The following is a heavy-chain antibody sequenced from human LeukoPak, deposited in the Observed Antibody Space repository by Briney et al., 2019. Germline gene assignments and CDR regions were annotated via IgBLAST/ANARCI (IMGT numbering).Heavy chain of an antibody. Sequence: PGGSLRLSCAASGFTLSSNWMNWVRQAPGKGLEWVAIIKQDGSEKYYVDSVKGRFTISRDNAKNSLYLQMNSLRAEDTAVYYCARVNGFIIDYWGQGTLVTVSS. CDR3: ARVNGFIIDY. J-gene: IGHJ4*02. CDR1: GFTLSSNW. V-gene: IGHV3-7*01. D-gene: IGHD2-8*01. CDR2: IKQDGSEK.